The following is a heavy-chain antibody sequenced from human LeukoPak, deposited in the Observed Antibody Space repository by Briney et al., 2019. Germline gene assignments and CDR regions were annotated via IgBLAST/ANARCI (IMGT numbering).Heavy chain of an antibody. CDR3: ARETGGSGKYFDY. CDR2: ISSNSGGT. Sequence: ASVKVSCKTSGYTFTDYYIHWVRQAPGQGLEWMGWISSNSGGTNYAQKFQGRVTMTRDTSITTAYMELSSLRSDDTAVYYCARETGGSGKYFDYWGQGALVTVSP. CDR1: GYTFTDYY. J-gene: IGHJ4*02. V-gene: IGHV1-2*02. D-gene: IGHD3-10*01.